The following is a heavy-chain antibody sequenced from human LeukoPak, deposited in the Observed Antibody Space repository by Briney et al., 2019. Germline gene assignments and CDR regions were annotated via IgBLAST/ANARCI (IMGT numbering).Heavy chain of an antibody. CDR1: GGSISSTSYY. Sequence: PSETLSLTCTVSGGSISSTSYYWGWIRQPPGKGLEWIGSIYYSGTTYYNPSLKSRVTISVDTSKNQFSLKLSSVTAADTAVYYCAREVPNLPLMSFGNYYDSSGSGCAFDIWGQGTMVTVSS. V-gene: IGHV4-39*07. CDR3: AREVPNLPLMSFGNYYDSSGSGCAFDI. J-gene: IGHJ3*02. CDR2: IYYSGTT. D-gene: IGHD3-22*01.